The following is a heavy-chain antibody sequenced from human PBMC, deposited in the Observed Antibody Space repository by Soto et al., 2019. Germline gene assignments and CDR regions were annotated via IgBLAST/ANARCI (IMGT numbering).Heavy chain of an antibody. CDR2: IYPGDSDT. Sequence: PGESLKISCTXSGYSFTSYWIVWVRPVPGKVLEWMGIIYPGDSDTRYSPSFQGQVTISADKSISTAYLQWSSLKASDTAMYYCARSQRGDIVVVPAATEAFDIWGQGTMVTVSS. J-gene: IGHJ3*02. D-gene: IGHD2-2*01. V-gene: IGHV5-51*01. CDR3: ARSQRGDIVVVPAATEAFDI. CDR1: GYSFTSYW.